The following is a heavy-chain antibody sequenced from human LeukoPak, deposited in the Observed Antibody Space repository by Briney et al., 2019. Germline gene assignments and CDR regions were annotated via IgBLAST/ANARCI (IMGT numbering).Heavy chain of an antibody. Sequence: PSETLSLTCTVSGGSISSGSYYWSWIRQPAGKGLEWIGRIYTSGSTNYNPSLKSRVTISVDTSKNQFSLKLSSVTAADTAVYYCARLEYSSCVTSWGQGTLVTVSS. CDR2: IYTSGST. J-gene: IGHJ4*02. CDR1: GGSISSGSYY. CDR3: ARLEYSSCVTS. D-gene: IGHD6-6*01. V-gene: IGHV4-61*02.